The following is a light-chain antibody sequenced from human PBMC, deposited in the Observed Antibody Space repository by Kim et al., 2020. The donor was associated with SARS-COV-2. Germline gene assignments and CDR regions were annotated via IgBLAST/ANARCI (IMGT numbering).Light chain of an antibody. CDR2: EVS. CDR1: SSDVGGYND. Sequence: QSGTISCTGTSSDVGGYNDVSWYQQHPGKAPKLMIYEVSKRPSGVPDRFSGSKSGNTASLTVSGLQAEDEADYYCSSYAGSNNLVFGGGTKLTVL. J-gene: IGLJ3*02. V-gene: IGLV2-8*01. CDR3: SSYAGSNNLV.